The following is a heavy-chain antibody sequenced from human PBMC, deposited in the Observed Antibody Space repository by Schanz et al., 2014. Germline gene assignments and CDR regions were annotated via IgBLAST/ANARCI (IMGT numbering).Heavy chain of an antibody. CDR2: ISDSGDTA. D-gene: IGHD3-10*01. CDR1: GFSVGNKY. Sequence: EVQLVESGGGLVQPGGSLRLSCAASGFSVGNKYMNWVRQAPGKGLEWVSLISDSGDTAYYADSVKGRFTISRDNFKGALYLQMSSLRAEDTAVYYCARWFLIRGVILDSWGQGTLLTVSS. V-gene: IGHV3-53*01. CDR3: ARWFLIRGVILDS. J-gene: IGHJ4*02.